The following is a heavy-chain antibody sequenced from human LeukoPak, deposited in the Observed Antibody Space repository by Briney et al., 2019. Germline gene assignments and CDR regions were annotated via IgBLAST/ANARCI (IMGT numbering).Heavy chain of an antibody. CDR1: GFTFSSYA. D-gene: IGHD4-17*01. J-gene: IGHJ6*02. V-gene: IGHV3-23*01. CDR3: TNAVTTPYYYYYGMDV. Sequence: GGSLRLSCAASGFTFSSYAMSWVRQAPGKGLEWVSAISGSGGSTYYADSAKGRFTISRDNSKNTLYLQMNSLRAEDTAVYYCTNAVTTPYYYYYGMDVWGQGTTVTVSS. CDR2: ISGSGGST.